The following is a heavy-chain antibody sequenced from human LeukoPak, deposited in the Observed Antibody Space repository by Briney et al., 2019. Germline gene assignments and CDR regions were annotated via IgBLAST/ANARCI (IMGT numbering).Heavy chain of an antibody. CDR1: GFTFSSYE. CDR2: ISSSGSTI. Sequence: PGGSLRLSCAAAGFTFSSYEMNWVRQAPGKGLEWVSYISSSGSTIYYADSVKGRFTISRDNAKNSLYLQMNSLRAKDTAVYYCAREPLLWFGDATVYVHYWDQGTLVTVSS. V-gene: IGHV3-48*03. D-gene: IGHD3-10*01. J-gene: IGHJ4*02. CDR3: AREPLLWFGDATVYVHY.